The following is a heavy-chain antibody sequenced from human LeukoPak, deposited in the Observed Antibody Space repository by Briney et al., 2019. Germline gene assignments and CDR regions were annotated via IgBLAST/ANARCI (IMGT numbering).Heavy chain of an antibody. CDR1: GDSISSTSYY. CDR3: ARDRRLRLWLSPFDY. D-gene: IGHD5-18*01. J-gene: IGHJ4*02. V-gene: IGHV4-39*07. Sequence: SETLSLTCTVSGDSISSTSYYWGWIRQPPGKGLEWIGSIYYSGSTYYNPSLESRVTMSVDTSKNQFSLRLTSVTAADTAVYYCARDRRLRLWLSPFDYWGLGTLVTVSS. CDR2: IYYSGST.